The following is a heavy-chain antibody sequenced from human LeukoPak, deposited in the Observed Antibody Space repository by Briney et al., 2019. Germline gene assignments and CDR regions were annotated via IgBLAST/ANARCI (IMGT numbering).Heavy chain of an antibody. J-gene: IGHJ4*02. V-gene: IGHV1-18*04. D-gene: IGHD2-15*01. Sequence: ASVKVSCKASGYTFTSYGISWVRQAPGQGLEWMGWISAHNGNTNYAQKLQGRVTMTTDTSTSTAYMELRSLRSDDTAVYYCARDAAVPRYCSGGSCYSVDFDYWGQGTLVTVSS. CDR1: GYTFTSYG. CDR2: ISAHNGNT. CDR3: ARDAAVPRYCSGGSCYSVDFDY.